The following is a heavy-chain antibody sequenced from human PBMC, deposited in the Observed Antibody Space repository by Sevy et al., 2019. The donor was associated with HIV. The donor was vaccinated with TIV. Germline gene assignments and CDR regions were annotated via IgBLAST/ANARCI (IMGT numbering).Heavy chain of an antibody. D-gene: IGHD6-13*01. CDR2: INPNSGGT. J-gene: IGHJ6*02. CDR1: GYTFTGYY. Sequence: ASVKVSCKASGYTFTGYYMHWVRQAPGQGLEWMGRINPNSGGTNYAQKFQGRVTMTRDTSISTAYMELSRLRSDDTAVYYCARDLFGAAAGGYYYYGMDVWGQGTTVTVSS. V-gene: IGHV1-2*06. CDR3: ARDLFGAAAGGYYYYGMDV.